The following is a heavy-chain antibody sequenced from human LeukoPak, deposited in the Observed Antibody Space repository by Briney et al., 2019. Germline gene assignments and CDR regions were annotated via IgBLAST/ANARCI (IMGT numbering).Heavy chain of an antibody. CDR2: FDPEDGET. CDR3: AQNSWYGAYYFDY. D-gene: IGHD6-13*01. J-gene: IGHJ4*02. CDR1: GYTLTELS. V-gene: IGHV1-24*01. Sequence: ASVTVSCKVSGYTLTELSMHWVRQAPGKGLEWMGGFDPEDGETIYAQKFQGRVTMTEDTSTDTAYMELSSLRSEDTAVYYCAQNSWYGAYYFDYWGQGTLVTVSS.